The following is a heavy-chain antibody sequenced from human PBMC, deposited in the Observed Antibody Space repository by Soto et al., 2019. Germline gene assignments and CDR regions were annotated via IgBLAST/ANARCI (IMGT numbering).Heavy chain of an antibody. V-gene: IGHV3-30-3*01. CDR3: TRDMDYGDRAFGDY. CDR1: GFTFGSFA. Sequence: GGSLRLSCAASGFTFGSFALYWVRQAPGKGLEWVAVISYDGSKKYYADSVRGRFTISRDNSKNTLYLQMNGLSTEDSAVYYCTRDMDYGDRAFGDYWGQGTLVTVSS. CDR2: ISYDGSKK. J-gene: IGHJ4*02. D-gene: IGHD4-17*01.